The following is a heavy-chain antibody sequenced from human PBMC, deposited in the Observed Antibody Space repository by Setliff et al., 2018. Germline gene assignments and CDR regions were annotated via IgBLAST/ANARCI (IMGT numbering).Heavy chain of an antibody. V-gene: IGHV3-21*01. J-gene: IGHJ3*01. Sequence: GGSLRLSCSASGFTFSSYGMNWVRQAPGKGLEWLSCINGGSNFVYYADSVKGRFTISRDNFQNSLYLQMNSLRDDDTAVYFCARGPDVWGQGTMVTVSS. CDR1: GFTFSSYG. CDR2: INGGSNFV. CDR3: ARGPDV.